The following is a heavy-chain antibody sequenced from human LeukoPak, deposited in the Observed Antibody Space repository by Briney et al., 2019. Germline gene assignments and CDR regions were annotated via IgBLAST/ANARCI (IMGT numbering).Heavy chain of an antibody. V-gene: IGHV3-48*01. J-gene: IGHJ4*02. Sequence: GGSLRLSCAASGFTFSSYSMMWVRQAPGKGLEWVSYISSSSTTIHYADSVKGRFTISRDNAKNSVYLQMNSLRTEDTAVYYCARDVLGDYDYWGQGTLVSVSS. D-gene: IGHD4-17*01. CDR1: GFTFSSYS. CDR3: ARDVLGDYDY. CDR2: ISSSSTTI.